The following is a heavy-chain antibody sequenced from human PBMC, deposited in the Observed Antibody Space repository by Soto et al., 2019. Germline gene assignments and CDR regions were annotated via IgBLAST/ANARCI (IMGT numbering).Heavy chain of an antibody. CDR1: GGSFSGYY. CDR3: ARGVLRYFDWSLRGFDY. Sequence: SETLSLTCAVYGGSFSGYYWSWIRQPPGKGLEWIGEINHSGSTNYNPSLKSRVTISVDTSKNQFSLKLSSVTAADTAVYYCARGVLRYFDWSLRGFDYWGQGTLVTVSS. J-gene: IGHJ4*02. V-gene: IGHV4-34*01. D-gene: IGHD3-9*01. CDR2: INHSGST.